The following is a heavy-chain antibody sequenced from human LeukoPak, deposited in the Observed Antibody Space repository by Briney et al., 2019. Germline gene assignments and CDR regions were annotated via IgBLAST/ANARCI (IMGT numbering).Heavy chain of an antibody. Sequence: PGGSLRLSCAASGFTFSTFAMIWVRQPPGKGLEWVSSIFPSGGEIHYADSVKGRFTISRDNSKNTLYLQMNSLRAEDTAVYYCAKVGGGGTMVRGVILTLDYWGQGTLVTVSS. V-gene: IGHV3-23*01. CDR1: GFTFSTFA. CDR3: AKVGGGGTMVRGVILTLDY. J-gene: IGHJ4*02. D-gene: IGHD3-10*01. CDR2: IFPSGGEI.